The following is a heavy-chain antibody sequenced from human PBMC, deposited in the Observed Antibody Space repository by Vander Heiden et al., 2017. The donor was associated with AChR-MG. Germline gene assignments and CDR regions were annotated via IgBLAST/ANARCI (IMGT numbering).Heavy chain of an antibody. D-gene: IGHD1-1*01. CDR1: GFPFGSDA. J-gene: IGHJ4*02. V-gene: IGHV3-23*01. Sequence: EVQLLESGGGLVQPWGSLRLSCAASGFPFGSDAMSWVRQAPGKGLGWVSAISGSGGSTYYADSVKGRFTISRDNSKNTLYLQMNSLRAEDTAVYYCAKDRYNWNDFPFDYWGQGTLVTVSS. CDR2: ISGSGGST. CDR3: AKDRYNWNDFPFDY.